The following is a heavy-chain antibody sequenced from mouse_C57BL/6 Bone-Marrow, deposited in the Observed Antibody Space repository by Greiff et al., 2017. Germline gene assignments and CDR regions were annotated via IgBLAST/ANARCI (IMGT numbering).Heavy chain of an antibody. CDR2: IYPGDGDT. Sequence: VQVVESGAELVKPGASVKISCTASGYAFSSYWMNWVKQRPGKGLEWIGQIYPGDGDTNYTGKFKGKATLTADKSSRPTYLKLSSLTSEDSAVYFCARLGITVVARGAMDYWGQGTSVTVSS. J-gene: IGHJ4*01. CDR1: GYAFSSYW. D-gene: IGHD1-1*01. CDR3: ARLGITVVARGAMDY. V-gene: IGHV1-80*01.